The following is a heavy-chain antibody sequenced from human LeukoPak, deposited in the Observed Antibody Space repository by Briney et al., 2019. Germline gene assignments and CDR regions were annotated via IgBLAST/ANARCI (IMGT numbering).Heavy chain of an antibody. J-gene: IGHJ4*02. Sequence: GRSLRLSCAASGFTFSSYGMHWVRQAPGKGLEWVAVISYDGSNKYYADSVKGRFTISRDNSNNTLYLQMNGLRAEDTAVYYCAKVTYSSSWSRPFDYWGQGTLVTVSS. CDR3: AKVTYSSSWSRPFDY. CDR1: GFTFSSYG. D-gene: IGHD6-13*01. V-gene: IGHV3-30*18. CDR2: ISYDGSNK.